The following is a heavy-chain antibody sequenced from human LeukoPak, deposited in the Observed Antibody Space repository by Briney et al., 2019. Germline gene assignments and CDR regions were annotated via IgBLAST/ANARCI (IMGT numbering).Heavy chain of an antibody. CDR3: AELGITMIGGV. V-gene: IGHV3-48*03. D-gene: IGHD3-10*02. CDR2: ISSSGSTI. CDR1: GFTFSSYE. Sequence: GGSLRLSCAASGFTFSSYEMNWVRQAPGKGLEWVSYISSSGSTIYYADSVKGRFTISRDNAKNSLYLQMNSLRAEDTAVYCAELGITMIGGVWGQGTLVTVSS. J-gene: IGHJ4*02.